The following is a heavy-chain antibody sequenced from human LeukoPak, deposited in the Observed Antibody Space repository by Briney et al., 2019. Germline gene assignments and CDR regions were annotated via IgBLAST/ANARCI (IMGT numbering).Heavy chain of an antibody. CDR1: GGSISSSSYY. J-gene: IGHJ6*03. CDR2: IYYSGST. D-gene: IGHD3-10*01. V-gene: IGHV4-39*07. CDR3: ARGWFGGQVYYYYYMDV. Sequence: PSETLSLTCTVSGGSISSSSYYWGWIRQPPGKGLEWIGSIYYSGSTYYNPSLKSRVTISVDTSKNQFSLKLSSVTAADTAVYYCARGWFGGQVYYYYYMDVWGKGTTVTISS.